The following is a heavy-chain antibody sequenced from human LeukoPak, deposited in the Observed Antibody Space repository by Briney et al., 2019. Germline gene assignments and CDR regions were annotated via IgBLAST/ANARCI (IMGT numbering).Heavy chain of an antibody. CDR2: IYYSGST. D-gene: IGHD3-22*01. CDR3: ARSPTQYYDSSGYYYPHFDY. CDR1: GGSISSSSYY. V-gene: IGHV4-39*07. Sequence: SETLSLTCTVSGGSISSSSYYWGWIRQPPGKGLEWIGSIYYSGSTYYNPSLKSRVTISVDTSKNQFSLKLSSVTAADTAVYYCARSPTQYYDSSGYYYPHFDYWGQGTLVTVSS. J-gene: IGHJ4*02.